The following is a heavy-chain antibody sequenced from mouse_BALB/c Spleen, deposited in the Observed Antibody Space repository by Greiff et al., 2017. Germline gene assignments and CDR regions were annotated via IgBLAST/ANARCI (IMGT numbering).Heavy chain of an antibody. CDR3: AREEPQGFDY. Sequence: EVMLVESGPGLVKPSQSLSLTCTVTGYSITSDYAWNWIRQFPGNKLEWMGYISYSGSTSYNPSLKSRISITRDTSKNQFFLQLNSVTTEDTATHYCAREEPQGFDYWGQGTTLTVSS. CDR1: GYSITSDYA. J-gene: IGHJ2*01. CDR2: ISYSGST. V-gene: IGHV3-2*02.